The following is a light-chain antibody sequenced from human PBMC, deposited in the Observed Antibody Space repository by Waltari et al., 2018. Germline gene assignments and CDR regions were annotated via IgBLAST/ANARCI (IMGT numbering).Light chain of an antibody. V-gene: IGLV2-14*01. CDR2: DVT. CDR1: SRGVGGFNW. Sequence: QSALTQPASVSGSPGQSITLSCTGTSRGVGGFNWVSWYQQHPGKAPKVMIYDVTNRPSGVSNRFSGSKSGNTATLTISGLQAEDEADYYCMSYTSRHTMIFGGGTRLTVL. CDR3: MSYTSRHTMI. J-gene: IGLJ2*01.